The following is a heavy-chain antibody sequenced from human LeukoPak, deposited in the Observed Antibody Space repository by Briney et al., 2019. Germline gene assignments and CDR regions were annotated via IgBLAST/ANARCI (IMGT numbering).Heavy chain of an antibody. CDR3: ARGGDNCNYGDI. Sequence: WDTLSLTCAVSGGSISSSNWWSWARPPPGKGLEWIGEIYHSRSTNYNPSLKSRVTISVDTSKTQFSLKLSSVTAADTAVYYCARGGDNCNYGDIWGQGTMVTLSS. CDR2: IYHSRST. D-gene: IGHD1-7*01. V-gene: IGHV4-4*02. J-gene: IGHJ3*02. CDR1: GGSISSSNW.